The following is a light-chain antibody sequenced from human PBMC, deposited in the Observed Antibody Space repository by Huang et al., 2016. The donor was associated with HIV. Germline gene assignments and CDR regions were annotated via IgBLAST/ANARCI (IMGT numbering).Light chain of an antibody. J-gene: IGKJ1*01. Sequence: EIVLTQSPEFQSVTPKEKVTITCRASQSIGRSLQWYQQKSGQYPKLLIKNASQSSSGVPSTFSGSGSGTDFTLTINSLEAEDAATYYCHQSGSLPWTFGQGTKLEIK. CDR3: HQSGSLPWT. CDR1: QSIGRS. CDR2: NAS. V-gene: IGKV6-21*01.